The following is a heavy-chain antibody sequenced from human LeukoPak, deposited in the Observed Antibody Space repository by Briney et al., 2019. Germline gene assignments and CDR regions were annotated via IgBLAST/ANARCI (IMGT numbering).Heavy chain of an antibody. Sequence: GGSLRLSCAASGFTFSTYAMHWVRQAPGKGLEWVAVLSYDGSNKYYADSVKGRFTISRDNSKNTLYLQMNSLRAEDTAVFYCATDSSWGQGTLVTVSS. V-gene: IGHV3-30-3*01. CDR1: GFTFSTYA. CDR3: ATDSS. CDR2: LSYDGSNK. J-gene: IGHJ4*02.